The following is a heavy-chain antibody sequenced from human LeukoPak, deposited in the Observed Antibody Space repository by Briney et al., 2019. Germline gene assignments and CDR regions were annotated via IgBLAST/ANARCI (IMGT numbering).Heavy chain of an antibody. J-gene: IGHJ4*02. D-gene: IGHD2-2*01. Sequence: GGSLRLSCAATGFIFSNYGMHWVRQAPGKGLEWVALIWYDGSNKYYADSVKGRFTISRDNSMNTLYLQMNSLRVEDTAVYYCFPNHTAANPPFDYWGQGTLVTVSS. CDR1: GFIFSNYG. V-gene: IGHV3-33*01. CDR3: FPNHTAANPPFDY. CDR2: IWYDGSNK.